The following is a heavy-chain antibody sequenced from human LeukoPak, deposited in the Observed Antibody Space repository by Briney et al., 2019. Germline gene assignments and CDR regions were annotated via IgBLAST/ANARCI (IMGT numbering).Heavy chain of an antibody. Sequence: SETLSLTCTLSGDSISGHHWSWIRQPPGKELEWIGYIYYNGGTSYNPSLKSRVTFSVDTSKNQFSLHLNDVTAADTAVYYCARDSAARSNLWGRGALVTVAS. CDR3: ARDSAARSNL. CDR2: IYYNGGT. D-gene: IGHD2-15*01. J-gene: IGHJ2*01. CDR1: GDSISGHH. V-gene: IGHV4-59*11.